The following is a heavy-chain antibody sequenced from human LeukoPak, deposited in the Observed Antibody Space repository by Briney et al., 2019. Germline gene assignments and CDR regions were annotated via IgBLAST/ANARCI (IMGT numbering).Heavy chain of an antibody. CDR1: GFTVSSNY. V-gene: IGHV3-53*01. J-gene: IGHJ4*02. D-gene: IGHD5-18*01. CDR3: ARVLGYSYGYLEM. Sequence: TGGSLRLSCAASGFTVSSNYMSWVRQAPGKGPGWVSVIYRGGTTYYADSVKGRFTISRDNSKNTLFLQMNSLRAEDTAVYYCARVLGYSYGYLEMWGQGTQVTVSS. CDR2: IYRGGTT.